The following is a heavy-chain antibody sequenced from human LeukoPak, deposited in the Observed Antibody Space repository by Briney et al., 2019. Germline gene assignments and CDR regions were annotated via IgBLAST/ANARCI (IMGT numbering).Heavy chain of an antibody. Sequence: PGGSLRLSCAASGFTFSSYGMHWVRQAPGKGLEWVAFIRYDGSNKYYADSVKGRFTISRDNSKNTLYLQMNSLRAEDTAVYYCAKDSLTYCSSTSCYMGGLDCWGQGTLVTVSS. CDR2: IRYDGSNK. V-gene: IGHV3-30*02. CDR3: AKDSLTYCSSTSCYMGGLDC. CDR1: GFTFSSYG. D-gene: IGHD2-2*02. J-gene: IGHJ4*02.